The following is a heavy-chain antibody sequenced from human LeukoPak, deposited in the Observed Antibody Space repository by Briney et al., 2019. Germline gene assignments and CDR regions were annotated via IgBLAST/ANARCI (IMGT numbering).Heavy chain of an antibody. CDR1: GFHFSTYG. D-gene: IGHD3-22*01. CDR2: IWYDGSNK. J-gene: IGHJ4*02. Sequence: GGSLRLSCAASGFHFSTYGMHWVRQAPGKGLEWVGVIWYDGSNKIYAESVKGRFTISRDNSKNTLYLQMSSLKPEDTAVYFCVKDFYYDNSGYYRSFDHWGQGTLVTVSS. CDR3: VKDFYYDNSGYYRSFDH. V-gene: IGHV3-30*02.